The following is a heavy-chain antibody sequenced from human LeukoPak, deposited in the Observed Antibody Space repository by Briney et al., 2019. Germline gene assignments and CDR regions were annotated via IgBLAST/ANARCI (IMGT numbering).Heavy chain of an antibody. J-gene: IGHJ5*02. CDR1: GGSISSSSYY. Sequence: TSETLSLTCTVSGGSISSSSYYWGWIRQPPGKGLEWIGSIFYSGSTYYNPSLKSRVTISVDTSKNQFSLKLSSVTAADTAVYYCARGLVAAFDPWGQGTLVTVSS. D-gene: IGHD2-15*01. CDR3: ARGLVAAFDP. CDR2: IFYSGST. V-gene: IGHV4-39*07.